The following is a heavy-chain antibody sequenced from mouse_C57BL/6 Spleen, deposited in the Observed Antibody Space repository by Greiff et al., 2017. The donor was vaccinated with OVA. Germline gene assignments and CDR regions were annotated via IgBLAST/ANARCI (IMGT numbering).Heavy chain of an antibody. CDR3: AVRSSWFAY. V-gene: IGHV1-18*01. J-gene: IGHJ3*01. CDR1: GYTFTDYN. CDR2: INPNNGGT. Sequence: VHVKQSGPELVKPGASVKIPCKASGYTFTDYNMDWVQQSPGKSLEWIGDINPNNGGTIYNQKFKGKATLTVDKSSSTAYMELRSLTSEDTAVYDCAVRSSWFAYWGQGTLVTVSA.